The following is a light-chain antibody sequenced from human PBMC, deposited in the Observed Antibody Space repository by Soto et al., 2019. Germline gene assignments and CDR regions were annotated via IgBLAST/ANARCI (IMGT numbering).Light chain of an antibody. CDR2: WAS. CDR1: QSVLYRSNNKNN. V-gene: IGKV4-1*01. J-gene: IGKJ4*01. CDR3: QQYFSVPLT. Sequence: DIVMTQSPDSLAVSLGERATIKCKSSQSVLYRSNNKNNLAWYQQRAGQPPRLLIYWASTRESGVPDRFSGSGSGTDFTLTISSLQAEDVAVYYGQQYFSVPLTFGGGTKVEI.